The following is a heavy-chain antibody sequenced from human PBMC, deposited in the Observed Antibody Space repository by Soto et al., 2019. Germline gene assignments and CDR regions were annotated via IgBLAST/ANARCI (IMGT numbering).Heavy chain of an antibody. CDR3: AREVRSISRDAFDI. J-gene: IGHJ3*02. V-gene: IGHV3-53*01. D-gene: IGHD3-10*01. CDR1: GFTVSSNY. CDR2: IYSGGST. Sequence: GGSLRLSCAASGFTVSSNYMSWVRQAPGKGLEWVSVIYSGGSTYYADSVKGRFTISRDNSKNTLYLQMNSLRAEDTAVYYCAREVRSISRDAFDIWGQGTMVTVSS.